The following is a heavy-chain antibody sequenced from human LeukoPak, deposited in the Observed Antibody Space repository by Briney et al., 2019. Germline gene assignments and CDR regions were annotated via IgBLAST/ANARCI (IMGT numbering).Heavy chain of an antibody. CDR3: AKGGAPLTIRFLEWFPFDY. CDR1: GFTFSSYA. CDR2: ISGSGGST. D-gene: IGHD3-3*01. J-gene: IGHJ4*02. Sequence: GGSLRLSCAASGFTFSSYAVSWVRQAPGQGLEWVSCISGSGGSTYYADSVKGRFTISRDSSNNTLYLQMNSLRAEDTAVYYCAKGGAPLTIRFLEWFPFDYWGQGTLVTVSS. V-gene: IGHV3-23*01.